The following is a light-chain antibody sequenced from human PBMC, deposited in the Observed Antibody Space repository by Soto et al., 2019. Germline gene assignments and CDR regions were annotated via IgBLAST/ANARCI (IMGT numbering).Light chain of an antibody. J-gene: IGKJ5*01. CDR3: QQRSNWPIT. Sequence: MVWTQSPATLSSSPRQRSTLSFRASQSVSNYLAWYQQKPGQAPRLLIYDASNRATGIPARFSGSGSGTDFTLTISSLEPEDFAVYYCQQRSNWPITFGQGTRLE. CDR2: DAS. V-gene: IGKV3-11*01. CDR1: QSVSNY.